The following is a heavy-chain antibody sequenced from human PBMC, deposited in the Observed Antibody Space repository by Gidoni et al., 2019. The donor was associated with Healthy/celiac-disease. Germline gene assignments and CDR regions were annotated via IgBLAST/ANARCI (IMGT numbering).Heavy chain of an antibody. V-gene: IGHV4-39*07. CDR3: ARGALTGSSLPIYYFDS. Sequence: QLQLQESGPGLVQPSDTLSPTCSVSRGSISSNRYYWCWIRQPPGKGLEWIESIYYSGSTYYNPSLKSRVSISVDTSKNQFSRKLSSVSAADTAVYYCARGALTGSSLPIYYFDSWGQGALVTVSS. CDR1: RGSISSNRYY. CDR2: IYYSGST. D-gene: IGHD3-9*01. J-gene: IGHJ4*02.